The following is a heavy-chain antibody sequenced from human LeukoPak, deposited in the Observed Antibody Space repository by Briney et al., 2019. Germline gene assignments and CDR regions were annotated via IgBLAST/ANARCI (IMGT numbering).Heavy chain of an antibody. CDR1: GFTFSSYS. J-gene: IGHJ4*02. Sequence: GGSLRLSCAASGFTFSSYSMNWVRQAPGKGLEWVSYISSSSSTIYYADSVKGRFTISRDNAKNSLYLQMNSLRAEDTAVYYCARLRITMVRGVIITFYSDYWGQGTLVTVSS. CDR2: ISSSSSTI. V-gene: IGHV3-48*04. D-gene: IGHD3-10*01. CDR3: ARLRITMVRGVIITFYSDY.